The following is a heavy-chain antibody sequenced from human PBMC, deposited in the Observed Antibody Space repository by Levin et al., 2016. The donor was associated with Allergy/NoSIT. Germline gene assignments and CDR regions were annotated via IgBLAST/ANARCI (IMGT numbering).Heavy chain of an antibody. J-gene: IGHJ4*02. Sequence: GESLKISCAASGFTFSSYGMHWVRQAPGKGLEWVAVISYDGSNKYYADSVKGRFTISRDNSKNTLYLQMNSLRAEDTAVYYCAKETIAAAGGFDYWGQGTLVTVSS. D-gene: IGHD6-13*01. CDR2: ISYDGSNK. CDR3: AKETIAAAGGFDY. CDR1: GFTFSSYG. V-gene: IGHV3-30*18.